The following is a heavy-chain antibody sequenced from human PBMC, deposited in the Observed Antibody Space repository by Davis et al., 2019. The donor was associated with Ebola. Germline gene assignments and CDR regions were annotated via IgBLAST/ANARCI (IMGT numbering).Heavy chain of an antibody. CDR1: GFTFSVYA. D-gene: IGHD4-11*01. J-gene: IGHJ3*02. Sequence: GESLKISCAASGFTFSVYAMTWVRQAPGKGLEWVSGISVRGDGTSYSDSVKGRFTISRDNSKNTLYLQMNSLRAEDTAVYYCAKLPYSTVTTRGAFDIWGQGTMVTVSS. CDR3: AKLPYSTVTTRGAFDI. V-gene: IGHV3-23*01. CDR2: ISVRGDGT.